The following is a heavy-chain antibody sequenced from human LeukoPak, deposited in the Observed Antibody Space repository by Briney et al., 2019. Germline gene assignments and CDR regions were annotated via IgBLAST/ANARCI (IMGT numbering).Heavy chain of an antibody. V-gene: IGHV3-21*01. CDR2: ISSSSSYI. CDR1: GFTFSSYS. D-gene: IGHD1-1*01. Sequence: GGSLRLSCAASGFTFSSYSMNWVRQAPGKGLEWVSSISSSSSYIYYADSVKGRFTISRDNAKNSLYLQMNSLRAEDTAVYYCARDASQGTYSYGMDVWGQGTTVTVSS. CDR3: ARDASQGTYSYGMDV. J-gene: IGHJ6*02.